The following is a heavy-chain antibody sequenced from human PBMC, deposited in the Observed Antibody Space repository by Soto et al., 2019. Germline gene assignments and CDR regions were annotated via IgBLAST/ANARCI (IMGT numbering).Heavy chain of an antibody. D-gene: IGHD4-17*01. J-gene: IGHJ4*02. CDR3: ARRESDYDYFDY. CDR2: IYPGDSDT. V-gene: IGHV5-51*01. Sequence: PGESLKISCKASGYSFTSYWIGWVRQMPGRGLEWMGIIYPGDSDTRYSPSFHGQVTISADKSISTAYLQWSSLKASATAMYYCARRESDYDYFDYWGQGILVTVSS. CDR1: GYSFTSYW.